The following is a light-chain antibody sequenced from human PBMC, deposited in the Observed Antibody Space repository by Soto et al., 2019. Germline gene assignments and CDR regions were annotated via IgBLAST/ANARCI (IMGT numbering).Light chain of an antibody. Sequence: QSVLTQLPSASASLGASVKLTCTLSSGHSSYAIAWHQQQPEKGPRYLMKLNSDGSPSKGDGIPDRFSGSSSGAERYLTISSLQSEDEADYYCQTWGTGIVVFGGGTKLTVL. CDR3: QTWGTGIVV. J-gene: IGLJ2*01. V-gene: IGLV4-69*01. CDR2: LNSDGSP. CDR1: SGHSSYA.